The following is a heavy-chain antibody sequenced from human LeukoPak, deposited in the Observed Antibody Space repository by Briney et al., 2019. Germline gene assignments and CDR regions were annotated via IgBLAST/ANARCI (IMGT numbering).Heavy chain of an antibody. J-gene: IGHJ4*02. CDR2: ISYDGSNK. V-gene: IGHV3-30*14. CDR3: ARDASGARIAGY. D-gene: IGHD6-13*01. CDR1: GFTFSSYA. Sequence: PGGSLRLSCAASGFTFSSYAMHWVRQAPGKGLEWVAVISYDGSNKYYADSVRGRFTISRDNSKNTLYLQMNSLRAEDTAVYYCARDASGARIAGYWGQGTLVTVSS.